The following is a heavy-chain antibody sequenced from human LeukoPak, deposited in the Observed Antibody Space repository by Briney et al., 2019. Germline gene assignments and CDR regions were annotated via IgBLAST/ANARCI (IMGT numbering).Heavy chain of an antibody. CDR2: ISYDGSNK. CDR3: ASHRGDYATGYFDY. D-gene: IGHD1-1*01. CDR1: GLTFRSYG. V-gene: IGHV3-30*03. Sequence: PGGSLRLSCAVSGLTFRSYGMHWVCQAPGKGLEWVAIISYDGSNKYYADSVKGRFTISKDNSHNTLYLQMNSLRAEDTAVYFCASHRGDYATGYFDYWGQGTLVTVSS. J-gene: IGHJ4*02.